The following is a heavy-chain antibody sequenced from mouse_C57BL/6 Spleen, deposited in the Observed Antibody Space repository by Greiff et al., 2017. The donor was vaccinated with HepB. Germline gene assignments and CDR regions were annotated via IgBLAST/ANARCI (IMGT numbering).Heavy chain of an antibody. Sequence: QVQLKQPGAELVKPGASVKLSCKASGYTFTSYWMHWVKQRPGQGLEWIGMIHPNSGSTNYNEKFKSKATLTVDKSSSTAYMQLSSLTSEDSAVYYCARTHHYYGSEYFDYWGQGTTLPVSS. J-gene: IGHJ2*01. D-gene: IGHD1-1*01. CDR1: GYTFTSYW. CDR3: ARTHHYYGSEYFDY. CDR2: IHPNSGST. V-gene: IGHV1-64*01.